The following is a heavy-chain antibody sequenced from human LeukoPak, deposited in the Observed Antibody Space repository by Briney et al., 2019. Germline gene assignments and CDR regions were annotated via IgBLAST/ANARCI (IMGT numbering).Heavy chain of an antibody. CDR2: VYAYNGNT. CDR3: ARGASYVILTGYSYFDY. V-gene: IGHV1-18*01. D-gene: IGHD3-9*01. CDR1: GYTFTSYG. J-gene: IGHJ4*02. Sequence: GASVKVSCKASGYTFTSYGISWVRQAPGQGLEWMGWVYAYNGNTNYAQKFQGRVTMTTDTSTSTAYMELRSLRSDDTAVYYCARGASYVILTGYSYFDYWGQGTLVTVSS.